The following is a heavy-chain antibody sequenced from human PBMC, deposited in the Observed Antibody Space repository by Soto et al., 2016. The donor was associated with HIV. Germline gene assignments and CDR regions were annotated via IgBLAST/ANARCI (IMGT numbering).Heavy chain of an antibody. D-gene: IGHD3-16*01. Sequence: EVQLLESGGDLLQPGGSLRLSCAASGFTFSNYAMHWVRQAPGKGLEWVSGIAHSGNSAHYADSVKGRFTISRDNSRNTLSLQMNTLRAEDTAIYFCAKDLYDYSANDYWGQGTLVTVSS. J-gene: IGHJ4*02. CDR1: GFTFSNYA. V-gene: IGHV3-23*01. CDR3: AKDLYDYSANDY. CDR2: IAHSGNSA.